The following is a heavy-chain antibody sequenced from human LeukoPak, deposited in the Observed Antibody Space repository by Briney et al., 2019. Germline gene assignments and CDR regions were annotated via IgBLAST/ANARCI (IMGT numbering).Heavy chain of an antibody. V-gene: IGHV4-59*01. CDR1: GGSISSYY. CDR2: IYYSGST. D-gene: IGHD3-3*01. Sequence: PSETLSLTCTVSGGSISSYYWSWIRQPPGKGLEWIGYIYYSGSTNYNPSLKSRVTISVDTSKNQFSPKLSSVTAADTAVYYCARSFWSGYYPNSYYYGMDVWGQGTTVTVSS. CDR3: ARSFWSGYYPNSYYYGMDV. J-gene: IGHJ6*02.